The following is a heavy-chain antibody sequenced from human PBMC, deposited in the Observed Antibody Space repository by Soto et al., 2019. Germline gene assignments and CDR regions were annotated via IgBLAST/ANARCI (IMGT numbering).Heavy chain of an antibody. D-gene: IGHD2-15*01. CDR1: RGTFSSYA. CDR2: IIPISGTA. V-gene: IGHV1-69*01. Sequence: QVQLVQSGAEVKKPGSSVKVSCKASRGTFSSYATTWVRQAPGQGLEWMGGIIPISGTANYAQKFQGRVTITADEFTRTAYMELSSLRSEDTAVYYXATXYCXSGSCRLYGMDVWGQGTTVTVSS. CDR3: ATXYCXSGSCRLYGMDV. J-gene: IGHJ6*02.